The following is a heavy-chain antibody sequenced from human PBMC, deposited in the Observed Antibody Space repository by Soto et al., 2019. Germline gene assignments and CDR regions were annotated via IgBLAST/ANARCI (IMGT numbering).Heavy chain of an antibody. V-gene: IGHV3-30-3*01. CDR2: ISYDGSNK. J-gene: IGHJ5*02. Sequence: GGSLRLSCAASGFTFSSYAMHWVRQAPGKGLEWVAVISYDGSNKYYADSVKGRFTISRDNSKNTLYLQMNSLRAEDTAVYYCAREPAMTTVTPHEIHNWFDPWGQGPLVTVSS. CDR1: GFTFSSYA. CDR3: AREPAMTTVTPHEIHNWFDP. D-gene: IGHD4-17*01.